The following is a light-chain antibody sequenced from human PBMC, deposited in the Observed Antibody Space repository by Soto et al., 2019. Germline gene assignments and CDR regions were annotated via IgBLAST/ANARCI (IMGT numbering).Light chain of an antibody. V-gene: IGLV2-14*01. CDR3: TSYTYGSTLR. Sequence: QSALTQPASVSGSPGQSITISCTGSSSDVGAYNYVSWYQQHPGKAPKLMIYEVTNRPSGVSNRFSGSKSGNTASLTISGLQAEDEADYYCTSYTYGSTLRFGGGTKVTVL. CDR2: EVT. J-gene: IGLJ2*01. CDR1: SSDVGAYNY.